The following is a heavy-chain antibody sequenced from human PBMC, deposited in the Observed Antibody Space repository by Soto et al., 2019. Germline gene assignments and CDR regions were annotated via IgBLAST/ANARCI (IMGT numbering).Heavy chain of an antibody. CDR2: IYSRGST. CDR3: ATGRISRGLDV. Sequence: SETLSLSCSVSGGTISSYYLSGIRQPPGKGLEWIGYIYSRGSTSYNPSLKSRASILVDTSKNQFSLRLTSVTAADTAVYYCATGRISRGLDVWGQGTTVTVSS. J-gene: IGHJ6*02. CDR1: GGTISSYY. V-gene: IGHV4-59*12.